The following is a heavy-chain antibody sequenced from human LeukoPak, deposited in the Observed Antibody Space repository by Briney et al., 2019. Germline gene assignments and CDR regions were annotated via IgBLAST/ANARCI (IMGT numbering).Heavy chain of an antibody. V-gene: IGHV3-23*01. CDR3: AKDSVLIPTGWFDP. D-gene: IGHD2-8*01. CDR1: GLTLSSSA. CDR2: ISGSGSST. J-gene: IGHJ5*02. Sequence: GGSLRLSCAASGLTLSSSAMGWVRQAPGKGLEWVSTISGSGSSTYYADSVKGRFTISRDISKNTLFLQMNSLRAEDTAVYYCAKDSVLIPTGWFDPWGQGTLVTVSS.